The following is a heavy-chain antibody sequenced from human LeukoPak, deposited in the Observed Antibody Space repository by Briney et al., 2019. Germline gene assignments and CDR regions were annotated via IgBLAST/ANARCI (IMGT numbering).Heavy chain of an antibody. Sequence: GGSLRLSCAASGFTFTSYAMSWVRQAPGKGLEWVSTISGSAVTTSYADSVKGRFTISRDNAKNSLYLQMNSLRAEDTAVYYCARDLGGYGDTGLDYWGQGTLVTVSS. D-gene: IGHD4-17*01. CDR1: GFTFTSYA. CDR2: ISGSAVTT. CDR3: ARDLGGYGDTGLDY. J-gene: IGHJ4*02. V-gene: IGHV3-23*01.